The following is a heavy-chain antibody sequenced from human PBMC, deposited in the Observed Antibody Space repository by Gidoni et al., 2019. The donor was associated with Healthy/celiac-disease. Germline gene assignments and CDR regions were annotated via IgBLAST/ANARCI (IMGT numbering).Heavy chain of an antibody. V-gene: IGHV3-21*01. CDR2: ISSSSSYI. CDR1: GFTFSSYR. CDR3: ARDGPYYYDSSGYNGADY. Sequence: EVQLVESGGGLVKPGGSLRLSCAASGFTFSSYRMNWVRQAPGKGVGWVSSISSSSSYIYYADSVKGRFTISRDNAKNSLYLQMNSLRAEDTAVYYCARDGPYYYDSSGYNGADYWGQGTLVTVSS. J-gene: IGHJ4*02. D-gene: IGHD3-22*01.